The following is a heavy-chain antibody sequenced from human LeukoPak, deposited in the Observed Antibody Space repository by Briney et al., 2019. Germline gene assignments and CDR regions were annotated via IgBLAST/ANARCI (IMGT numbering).Heavy chain of an antibody. CDR2: INPNSGGT. V-gene: IGHV1-2*02. Sequence: ASVKVSCKASGYTFTGYYMHWVRQAPGQGLEWMGWINPNSGGTNYAQKFQGRVTMTRDTSNSTAYMELSRLRSDDTAVYYCAKDSHYYYYYMDVWGKGTTVTVSS. CDR1: GYTFTGYY. CDR3: AKDSHYYYYYMDV. J-gene: IGHJ6*03.